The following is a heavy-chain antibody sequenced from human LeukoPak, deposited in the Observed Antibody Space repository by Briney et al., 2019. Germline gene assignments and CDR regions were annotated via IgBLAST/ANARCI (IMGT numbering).Heavy chain of an antibody. J-gene: IGHJ4*02. CDR1: GGSMDTYY. V-gene: IGHV4-59*08. CDR3: AGGMGATTVDY. Sequence: SETLSLTCTVSGGSMDTYYWSWIRQPPGKGLEWIGYIYYTGSVHYNPSLKSQVTISLDTPKNQFSLRLTSVTAADTAIYFCAGGMGATTVDYWGQGVLVTVSS. CDR2: IYYTGSV. D-gene: IGHD1-26*01.